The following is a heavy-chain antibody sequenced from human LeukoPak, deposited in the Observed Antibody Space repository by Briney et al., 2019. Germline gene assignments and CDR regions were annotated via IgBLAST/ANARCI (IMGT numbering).Heavy chain of an antibody. CDR3: ASKAPYSSSWYGFDP. D-gene: IGHD6-13*01. CDR2: INSDGSTT. Sequence: GGSLRLSCAASGFTFSSYWMYWVRQAPGKGLVWVSRINSDGSTTSYADSVKGRFTISRDNAKNTLYLQMNSLRAEDTAVYYCASKAPYSSSWYGFDPWGQGTLVTVSS. CDR1: GFTFSSYW. J-gene: IGHJ5*02. V-gene: IGHV3-74*01.